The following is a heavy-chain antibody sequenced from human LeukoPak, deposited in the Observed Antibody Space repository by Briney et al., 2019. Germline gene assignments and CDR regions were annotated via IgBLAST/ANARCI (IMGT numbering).Heavy chain of an antibody. CDR3: AKDFGVYYDRYNFDY. D-gene: IGHD3-22*01. V-gene: IGHV3-30*18. J-gene: IGHJ4*02. CDR1: GFTFSSYG. CDR2: ISYDGSNK. Sequence: GGSLRLSCAASGFTFSSYGMHWVRQAPGKGLEWVAVISYDGSNKYYADSVKGRFTVSRDNSKNTLYLQMNSLRAEDTAVYYCAKDFGVYYDRYNFDYWGQGTLVTVSS.